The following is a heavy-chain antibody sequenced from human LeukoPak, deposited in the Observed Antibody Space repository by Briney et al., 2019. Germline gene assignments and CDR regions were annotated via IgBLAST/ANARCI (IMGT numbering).Heavy chain of an antibody. D-gene: IGHD1-14*01. J-gene: IGHJ4*02. CDR2: TYYRSKWYN. Sequence: SQTLSLTCAISGDSVSSNSAAWNWIRQSPSRGLGWLGRTYYRSKWYNDYAVSVKGRITINPDTSKNHFSLQLNSVTPEDTAVYYCARLRGTTTTSYFDYWDQGILVTVSS. CDR1: GDSVSSNSAA. V-gene: IGHV6-1*01. CDR3: ARLRGTTTTSYFDY.